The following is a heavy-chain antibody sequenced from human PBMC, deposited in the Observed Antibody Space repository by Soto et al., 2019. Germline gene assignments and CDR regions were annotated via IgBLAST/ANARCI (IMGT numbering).Heavy chain of an antibody. V-gene: IGHV1-2*02. CDR1: GYTFTGYY. CDR3: ARAFIAARPYDTRPPNDY. CDR2: INPNSGGT. D-gene: IGHD6-6*01. Sequence: GASVKVSCKASGYTFTGYYMHWVRQAPGQGLEWMGWINPNSGGTNYAQKFQGRVTMTRDTSISTAYMELSRLRSDDTAVYYCARAFIAARPYDTRPPNDYWGQGTLVTVSS. J-gene: IGHJ4*02.